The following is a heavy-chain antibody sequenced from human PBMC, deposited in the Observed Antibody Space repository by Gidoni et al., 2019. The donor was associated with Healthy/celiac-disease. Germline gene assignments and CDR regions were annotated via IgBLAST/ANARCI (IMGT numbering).Heavy chain of an antibody. CDR2: INAGNGNT. CDR1: GYTFTSYA. D-gene: IGHD1-26*01. Sequence: QVQLVQSGAEVKKPGASVKVSCKASGYTFTSYAMHWVRQAPGQRREWMGWINAGNGNTKYSQKFQGRVTITRDTSASTAYMELSSLRSEDTAVYYCARPSGSYTGWFDPWGQGTLVTVSS. CDR3: ARPSGSYTGWFDP. V-gene: IGHV1-3*01. J-gene: IGHJ5*02.